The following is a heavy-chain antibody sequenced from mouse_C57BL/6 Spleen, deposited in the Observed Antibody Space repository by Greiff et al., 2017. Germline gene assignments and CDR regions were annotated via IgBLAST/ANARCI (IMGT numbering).Heavy chain of an antibody. Sequence: EVQLVESEGGLVQPGSSMKLSCTASGFTFSDYYMAWVRQVPEKGLEWVANINYDGSSTYYLDSLKSRFIISRDNAKNILYLQMSSLKSEDTATYYCARERYDDDAWAYFDYWGQGTTLTVAS. CDR3: ARERYDDDAWAYFDY. CDR2: INYDGSST. V-gene: IGHV5-16*01. D-gene: IGHD2-4*01. J-gene: IGHJ2*01. CDR1: GFTFSDYY.